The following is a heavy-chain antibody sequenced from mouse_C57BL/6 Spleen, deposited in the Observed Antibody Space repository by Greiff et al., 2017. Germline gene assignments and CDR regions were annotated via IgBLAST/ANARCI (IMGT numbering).Heavy chain of an antibody. D-gene: IGHD2-3*01. CDR2: ISDGGSYT. CDR1: GFTFSSYA. CDR3: ARVHDGGYYAMDY. Sequence: EVQGVESGGGLVKPGGSLKLSCAASGFTFSSYAMSWVRQTPEKRLEWVATISDGGSYTYYPDNVKGRFTISRDNAKNNLYLQMSHLKSEDTAMYDCARVHDGGYYAMDYWGQGTSVTVSS. V-gene: IGHV5-4*01. J-gene: IGHJ4*01.